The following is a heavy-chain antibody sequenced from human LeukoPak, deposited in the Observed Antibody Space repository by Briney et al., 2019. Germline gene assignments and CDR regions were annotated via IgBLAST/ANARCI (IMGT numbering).Heavy chain of an antibody. CDR1: GYTLTELS. J-gene: IGHJ3*02. CDR3: ATVRPRGVAAAGSDAFDI. Sequence: ASVKVSCKVSGYTLTELSMHWVRQAPGKGLEWMGGFDPEDGETIYAQKFQGRVTMTEDTSTDTAYMELSSLRSEDTAVYYCATVRPRGVAAAGSDAFDIWGQGTMVTVSS. D-gene: IGHD6-13*01. CDR2: FDPEDGET. V-gene: IGHV1-24*01.